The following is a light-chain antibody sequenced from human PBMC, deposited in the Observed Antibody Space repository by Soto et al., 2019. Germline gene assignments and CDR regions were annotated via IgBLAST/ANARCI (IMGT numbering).Light chain of an antibody. CDR3: GTWDSSLSVV. J-gene: IGLJ2*01. V-gene: IGLV1-51*02. Sequence: QSVLTQPPSVSAAPGQKVTISCSGSSSNIGNNYVSWYQQLPGTAPKLLIYENNKRPSGIPDRFSGSKSGTSATLGITGLQTGDEADYYCGTWDSSLSVVFGGGTTLTVL. CDR2: ENN. CDR1: SSNIGNNY.